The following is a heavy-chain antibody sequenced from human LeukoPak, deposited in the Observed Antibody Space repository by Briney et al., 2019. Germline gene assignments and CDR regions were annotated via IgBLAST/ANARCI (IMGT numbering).Heavy chain of an antibody. D-gene: IGHD6-19*01. Sequence: GGSLRLSCAASGFTVSSNYMSWVRQAPGKGLEWVSVIYSGGSTYYADSVKGRFTISRDNSKNTLYLQMNSLRAEATAVYYCARSPYSSGWYPFDPWDQGTLVTVSS. V-gene: IGHV3-53*01. J-gene: IGHJ5*02. CDR3: ARSPYSSGWYPFDP. CDR1: GFTVSSNY. CDR2: IYSGGST.